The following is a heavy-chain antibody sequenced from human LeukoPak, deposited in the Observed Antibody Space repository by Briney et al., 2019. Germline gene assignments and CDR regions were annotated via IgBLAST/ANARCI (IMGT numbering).Heavy chain of an antibody. CDR3: ARDGEVDSSSWENYYYYMDV. D-gene: IGHD6-13*01. J-gene: IGHJ6*03. Sequence: ASVKVSCKASGYSFTSHYMHWVRQAPGQGLEWLGLINPSGSSTLYAQKFQGRVTMTRDMSTSTVYMELSSLRSEDTAVYYCARDGEVDSSSWENYYYYMDVWGKGTTVTVSS. V-gene: IGHV1-46*01. CDR2: INPSGSST. CDR1: GYSFTSHY.